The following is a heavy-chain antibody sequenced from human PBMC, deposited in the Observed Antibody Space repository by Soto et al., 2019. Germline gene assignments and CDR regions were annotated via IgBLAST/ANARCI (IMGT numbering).Heavy chain of an antibody. CDR1: GFTFSSYA. Sequence: GGSLRLSCAASGFTFSSYAMHWVRQAPGKGLEWVAVISNDGSNKYYADSVKGRFTISRDNSKNTLYLQMNSLGAEDTAGYYCARSGGGPHYYGMDVWGQGTTVTVSS. CDR2: ISNDGSNK. CDR3: ARSGGGPHYYGMDV. J-gene: IGHJ6*02. D-gene: IGHD3-16*01. V-gene: IGHV3-30-3*01.